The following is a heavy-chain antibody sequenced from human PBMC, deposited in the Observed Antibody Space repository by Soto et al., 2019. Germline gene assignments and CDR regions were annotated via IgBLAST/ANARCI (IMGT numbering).Heavy chain of an antibody. CDR3: ARDLGGWPDY. CDR1: GYTFTSYA. J-gene: IGHJ4*02. D-gene: IGHD6-19*01. Sequence: QVQLVQSGAEVKKPGASVKVSCKASGYTFTSYAIHWVRQAPGQRLEWMGWINAGNGNTKYSQKFQDRVTITRDTSASTSYMELSSLRSEDTAVYYCARDLGGWPDYWGQGTLVTVSS. CDR2: INAGNGNT. V-gene: IGHV1-3*01.